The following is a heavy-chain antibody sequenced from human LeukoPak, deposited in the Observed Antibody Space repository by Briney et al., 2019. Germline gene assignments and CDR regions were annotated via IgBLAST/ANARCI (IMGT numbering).Heavy chain of an antibody. CDR3: ATKMATKGSFEY. Sequence: GGSLRLSCAASGFTFGTYNMNWIRQAPGKGLEWVSYISFSSSTIHYADSVKGRFTISRDNAKNSLYLQMNSLRDEDTAVYYCATKMATKGSFEYWGQGTLVTVSS. V-gene: IGHV3-48*02. CDR1: GFTFGTYN. J-gene: IGHJ4*02. D-gene: IGHD5-24*01. CDR2: ISFSSSTI.